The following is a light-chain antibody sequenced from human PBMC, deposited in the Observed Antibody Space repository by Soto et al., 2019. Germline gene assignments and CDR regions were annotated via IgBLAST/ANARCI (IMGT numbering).Light chain of an antibody. V-gene: IGKV3-20*01. CDR2: GAS. CDR1: QSVSSSY. CDR3: QQYGSSSVFT. J-gene: IGKJ3*01. Sequence: EIVLTQSPGTLSLSPGERATLSCRARQSVSSSYLAWYQQKPGQAPRLLIYGASSRATGIPDRFSGSGSGPDFTLTISRLEPEDFAVYYCQQYGSSSVFTFGPRTKVDIK.